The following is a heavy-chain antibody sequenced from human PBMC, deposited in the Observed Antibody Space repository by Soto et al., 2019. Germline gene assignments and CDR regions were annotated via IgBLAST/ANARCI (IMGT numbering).Heavy chain of an antibody. Sequence: GGSLRLSCAASGFTFSSYGMHWVRQAPGKGLEWVAVIWYDGSNKYYADSVKGRFTISRDNSKNTLYLQMNSLRAEDTAVYYCARDLAGLRFLEWLPSDAFDIWGQGT. CDR1: GFTFSSYG. D-gene: IGHD3-3*01. CDR2: IWYDGSNK. CDR3: ARDLAGLRFLEWLPSDAFDI. J-gene: IGHJ3*02. V-gene: IGHV3-33*01.